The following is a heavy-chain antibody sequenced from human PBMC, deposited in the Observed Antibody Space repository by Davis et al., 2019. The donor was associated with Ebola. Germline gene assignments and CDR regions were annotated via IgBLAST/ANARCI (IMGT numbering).Heavy chain of an antibody. Sequence: ASVKVSCKASGYTFTGYYMHWVRQAPGQGLEWMGRINPNSGGTNYAEKFLGRVTMTRDTSITTASMELRSLTSDDTAVYYCARAQFPTTSDHWGQGTLVTVSS. V-gene: IGHV1-2*06. CDR2: INPNSGGT. D-gene: IGHD1-1*01. CDR3: ARAQFPTTSDH. J-gene: IGHJ4*02. CDR1: GYTFTGYY.